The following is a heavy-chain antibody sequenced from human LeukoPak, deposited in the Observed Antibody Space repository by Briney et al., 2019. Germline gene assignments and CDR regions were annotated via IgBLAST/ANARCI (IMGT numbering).Heavy chain of an antibody. CDR1: GVTVSSNY. J-gene: IGHJ4*02. CDR3: AREVGPFHQLDY. CDR2: IYSGGST. Sequence: GGSLRLSCAASGVTVSSNYMSWVRQAPGKGLEWVSVIYSGGSTYYADSVKGRFTISRDNSKNTLYLQMNSLRAEDTAVYYCAREVGPFHQLDYWGQGTLVTVSS. V-gene: IGHV3-53*01. D-gene: IGHD5-24*01.